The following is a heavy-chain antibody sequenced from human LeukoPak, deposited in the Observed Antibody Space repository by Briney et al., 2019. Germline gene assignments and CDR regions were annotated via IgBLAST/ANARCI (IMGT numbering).Heavy chain of an antibody. D-gene: IGHD2-2*01. CDR1: GYTFTGYH. CDR2: INPNSGDT. CDR3: ARDYCSSTSCLFDC. J-gene: IGHJ4*02. Sequence: GASVKVSCKASGYTFTGYHMHWVRQAPGQGLERMGRINPNSGDTNYAQKFQGRVTMTRDTSISTAYMELSRLGSDDTAVYYCARDYCSSTSCLFDCWGQGTLVTVSS. V-gene: IGHV1-2*06.